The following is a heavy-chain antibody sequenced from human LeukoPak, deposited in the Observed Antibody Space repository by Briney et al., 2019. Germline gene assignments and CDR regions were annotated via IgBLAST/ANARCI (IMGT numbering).Heavy chain of an antibody. V-gene: IGHV3-74*01. CDR1: GFTSNNYW. Sequence: GGSPRLSCAASGFTSNNYWMHSVPQAPGKGLLWVSRTNTHGTSANYADSVKGRFIISRDNTNNTLYMHMNTLRDADTGVYNAQAGYYFYYMTGGSKGTTVTVYS. J-gene: IGHJ6*03. CDR2: TNTHGTSA. CDR3: QAGYYFYYMTG.